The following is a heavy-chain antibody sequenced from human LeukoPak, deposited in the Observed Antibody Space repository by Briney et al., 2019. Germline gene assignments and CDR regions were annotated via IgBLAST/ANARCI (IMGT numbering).Heavy chain of an antibody. CDR1: GFTFSDYY. Sequence: PGGSLRLSCAASGFTFSDYYMSWIRQAPGKGLEGVSYISSSGSTIYYADSVKGRFTISRDNAKNSLYLQMNSLRAEDTAVYYCASPATYYGSGSYYYWGQGTLVTVSS. D-gene: IGHD3-10*01. V-gene: IGHV3-11*01. J-gene: IGHJ4*02. CDR2: ISSSGSTI. CDR3: ASPATYYGSGSYYY.